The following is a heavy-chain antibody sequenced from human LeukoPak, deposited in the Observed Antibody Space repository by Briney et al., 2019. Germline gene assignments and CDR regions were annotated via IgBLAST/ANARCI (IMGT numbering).Heavy chain of an antibody. Sequence: ASETLSLTCAVSGRSVSSSGYYWSWIRQPPGKGLEWIAYIYYAGRTNCNPSLKSRVTISLDTSNSQFSLKLSSVTAADTAVYYCARRIESLYYFDYWGQGTLVTVSS. CDR3: ARRIESLYYFDY. CDR2: IYYAGRT. D-gene: IGHD2-8*01. V-gene: IGHV4-61*08. CDR1: GRSVSSSGYY. J-gene: IGHJ4*02.